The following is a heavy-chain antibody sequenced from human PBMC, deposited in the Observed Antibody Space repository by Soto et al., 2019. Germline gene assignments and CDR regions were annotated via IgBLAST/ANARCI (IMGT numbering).Heavy chain of an antibody. CDR3: AKRSTPGLRWGVDFDS. V-gene: IGHV3-30*18. CDR2: ISYDGSKT. CDR1: GFTFSDYG. J-gene: IGHJ4*02. Sequence: QIQLVESGGGVVQPGTSLRLSCAASGFTFSDYGMHWVRQAPGKGLEWVAFISYDGSKTDYIDSVTNRFTISRDNSQNTLYLQMNGLRGDDTAVYYCAKRSTPGLRWGVDFDSWGQGTLLTVSS. D-gene: IGHD4-17*01.